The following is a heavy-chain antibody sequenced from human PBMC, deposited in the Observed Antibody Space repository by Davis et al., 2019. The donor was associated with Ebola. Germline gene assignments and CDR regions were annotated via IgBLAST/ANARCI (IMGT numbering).Heavy chain of an antibody. V-gene: IGHV3-15*01. D-gene: IGHD6-19*01. Sequence: PGGSLRLSCAASGFTFSNAWMSWVRQAPGKGLEWVGRIKRKTDGGTTDYAAPVKGRFTISRDDSKNTLYLQMNSLRAEDTAVYYCARIGEPAVAGDNYYYYGMDVWGKGTTVTVSS. CDR2: IKRKTDGGTT. CDR3: ARIGEPAVAGDNYYYYGMDV. CDR1: GFTFSNAW. J-gene: IGHJ6*04.